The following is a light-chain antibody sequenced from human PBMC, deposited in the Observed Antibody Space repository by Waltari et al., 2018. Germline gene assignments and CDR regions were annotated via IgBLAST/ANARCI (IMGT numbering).Light chain of an antibody. J-gene: IGKJ4*01. CDR2: DAS. V-gene: IGKV3-15*01. CDR3: QQYNYWPPLT. Sequence: ETVMTQSPATLSVSPGERVTLSCRASETLSKKLAWYRYKSGQAPRLLIYDASTRATGIPPSVSGSGSGTEFTLTISSLQPEDFALYYCQQYNYWPPLTFGGGTNVEI. CDR1: ETLSKK.